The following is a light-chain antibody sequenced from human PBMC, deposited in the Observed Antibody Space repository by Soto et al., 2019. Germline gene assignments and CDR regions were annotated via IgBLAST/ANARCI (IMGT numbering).Light chain of an antibody. V-gene: IGLV2-11*01. Sequence: QSVLPQPRSVSASPGQSVTLSCTGTSSDVGTYKYVSWYQQHPDKAPKLIIYDVTKRPSGVPDRFSGPKSGNTASLTISGLQDEDEADYYCCSHAGGFSFVFGTGTKVTVL. J-gene: IGLJ1*01. CDR2: DVT. CDR1: SSDVGTYKY. CDR3: CSHAGGFSFV.